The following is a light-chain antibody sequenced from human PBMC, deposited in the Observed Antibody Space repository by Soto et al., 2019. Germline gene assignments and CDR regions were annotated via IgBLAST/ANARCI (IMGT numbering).Light chain of an antibody. CDR2: AAS. J-gene: IGKJ1*01. CDR1: QSVSRS. Sequence: HLTQSPSSLSASVGDRVIITCRASQSVSRSSNWYQQTAGRPPKLLIVAASSLHSGVPSRFRGAGSGTHFTLTISSLQPGDFATYYCQQDAITPPWTFGQGTKVEVK. CDR3: QQDAITPPWT. V-gene: IGKV1-39*01.